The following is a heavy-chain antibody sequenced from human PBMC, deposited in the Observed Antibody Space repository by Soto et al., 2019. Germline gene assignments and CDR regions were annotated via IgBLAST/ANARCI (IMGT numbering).Heavy chain of an antibody. V-gene: IGHV3-7*01. J-gene: IGHJ4*02. Sequence: EVQLVDSGGALVQPGASLRLSCAASGFTFSDYLMTWVRQAPGKGLEWVATIKQDGNEKYYVDSVKGRFTISRDNAKNALYLQLNALRAEDTAVYFGAIGGGLGKGGQGTLVTVSS. CDR1: GFTFSDYL. D-gene: IGHD6-19*01. CDR2: IKQDGNEK. CDR3: AIGGGLGK.